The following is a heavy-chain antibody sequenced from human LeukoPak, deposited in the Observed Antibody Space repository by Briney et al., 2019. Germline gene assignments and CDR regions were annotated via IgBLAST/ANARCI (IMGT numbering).Heavy chain of an antibody. J-gene: IGHJ4*02. D-gene: IGHD5-12*01. V-gene: IGHV3-23*01. CDR2: IGSGGGSGGST. CDR3: ANLLLVAPYYFDS. CDR1: GFTFSSYA. Sequence: PGGSLRLSCAASGFTFSSYAMSWVRQAPGKGLEWVSGIGSGGGSGGSTYYADSVKGRFTISRDNSKSTLYLQMNSLRAEDTAVYFCANLLLVAPYYFDSWGQGILVTVSS.